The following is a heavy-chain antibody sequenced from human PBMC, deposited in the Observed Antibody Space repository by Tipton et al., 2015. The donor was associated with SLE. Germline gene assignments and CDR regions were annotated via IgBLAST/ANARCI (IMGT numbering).Heavy chain of an antibody. CDR1: GFNFATYG. Sequence: SLRLSCAAAGFNFATYGMSWVRQAPGKGLEWVSAISGSSETTNYADSVKGRFTVSRDSSQNTLYLQMNSLRAEDTAVYSCARDSETIDWLSEGSHYYHMDVWGKGTTVIVSS. D-gene: IGHD3-9*01. V-gene: IGHV3-23*01. CDR3: ARDSETIDWLSEGSHYYHMDV. CDR2: ISGSSETT. J-gene: IGHJ6*03.